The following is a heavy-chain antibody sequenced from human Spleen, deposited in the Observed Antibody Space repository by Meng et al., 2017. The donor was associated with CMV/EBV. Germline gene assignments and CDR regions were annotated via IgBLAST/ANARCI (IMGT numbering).Heavy chain of an antibody. CDR2: IGRSGSTI. Sequence: GESLKISCAASGFTFSSYDMNWVRQAPGKGLEWVSYIGRSGSTIFYADSVKGRFTISRDNSRNSMYLQMNSLRVEDTAVYYCARDLEVGRYFDQATSFDYWGQGMLVTVSS. D-gene: IGHD3-9*01. J-gene: IGHJ4*02. CDR1: GFTFSSYD. V-gene: IGHV3-48*03. CDR3: ARDLEVGRYFDQATSFDY.